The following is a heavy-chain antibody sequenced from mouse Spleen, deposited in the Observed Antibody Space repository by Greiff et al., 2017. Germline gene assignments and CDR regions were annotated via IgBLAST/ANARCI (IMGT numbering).Heavy chain of an antibody. Sequence: QVQLQQPGAELVRPGVSVNISCKGSGYTFTDYAMHWVKQSHAKSLEWIGVISTYYGDASYNQKFKGKATLTVDKSSSTAYMELASLTSEASAIYYCARRNGNYCVDYWGQGTSVTVSS. J-gene: IGHJ4*01. CDR1: GYTFTDYA. CDR3: ARRNGNYCVDY. D-gene: IGHD2-1*01. CDR2: ISTYYGDA. V-gene: IGHV1S137*01.